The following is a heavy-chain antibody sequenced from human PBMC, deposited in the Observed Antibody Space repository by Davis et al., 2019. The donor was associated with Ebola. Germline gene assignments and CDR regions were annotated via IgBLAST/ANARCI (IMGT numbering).Heavy chain of an antibody. Sequence: AASVKVSCKASGYTFTSYAMNWVRQAPGQGLEWMGWINTNTGNPTYAQGFTGRFVFSLDTSVSTAYLQISSLKAEDTAVYYCARDQYRFLEWLSRTYYYYGMDVWGQGTTVTVSS. D-gene: IGHD3-3*01. CDR1: GYTFTSYA. V-gene: IGHV7-4-1*02. J-gene: IGHJ6*02. CDR2: INTNTGNP. CDR3: ARDQYRFLEWLSRTYYYYGMDV.